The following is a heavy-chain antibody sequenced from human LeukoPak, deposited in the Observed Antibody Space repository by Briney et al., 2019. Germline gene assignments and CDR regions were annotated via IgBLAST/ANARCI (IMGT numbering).Heavy chain of an antibody. Sequence: SETLSLTCTVSGGSISSYYWSWIRQPPGKGLEWIGYIYYSGSTNYNPSLKSRVTISVDTSKNQFSLKLSSVTAADTAVHYCARDRKDGMDVWGQGTTVTVSS. V-gene: IGHV4-59*01. J-gene: IGHJ6*02. CDR1: GGSISSYY. CDR2: IYYSGST. CDR3: ARDRKDGMDV.